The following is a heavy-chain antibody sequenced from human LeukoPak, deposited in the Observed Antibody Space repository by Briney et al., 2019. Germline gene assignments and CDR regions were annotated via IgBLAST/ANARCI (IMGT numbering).Heavy chain of an antibody. CDR2: IVVGSGNT. CDR3: AADSRFYYYYYGMDV. J-gene: IGHJ6*02. CDR1: GFTFTSSA. V-gene: IGHV1-58*01. Sequence: SVKVSCKASGFTFTSSAVQWVRQVRGQRLEWIGWIVVGSGNTNYAQKFQERVTITRDMSTSTAYMELSSLRSEDTAVYYCAADSRFYYYYYGMDVWGQGTTVTVSS. D-gene: IGHD3-3*01.